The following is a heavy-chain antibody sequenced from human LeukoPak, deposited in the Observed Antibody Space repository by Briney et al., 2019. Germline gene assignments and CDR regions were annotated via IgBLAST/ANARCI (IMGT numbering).Heavy chain of an antibody. Sequence: GKSLRLSCVASGFTFSSSWMSWVRQGPGKGLEWVASINQDEIHYVDAVRGRFTISRDNAKNSLYLQMNSLTADDTAVYYCARDKTAGYSSGWYPDWGQGTLVTVSS. D-gene: IGHD6-19*01. CDR2: INQDEI. J-gene: IGHJ4*02. V-gene: IGHV3-7*01. CDR3: ARDKTAGYSSGWYPD. CDR1: GFTFSSSW.